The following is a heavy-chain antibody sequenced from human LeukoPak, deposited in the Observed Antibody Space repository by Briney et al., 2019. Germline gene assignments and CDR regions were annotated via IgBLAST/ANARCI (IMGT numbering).Heavy chain of an antibody. CDR2: IVVGSGNT. Sequence: EASVKVSCKASGFTFTSSAMQWVRQARGQRLERIGWIVVGSGNTNYAQKFQERVTITRDMSTSTAYMELSSLRSEDTAVYYCAAVVAPGTSAAGDYWGQGTLVTVSS. CDR3: AAVVAPGTSAAGDY. D-gene: IGHD6-13*01. J-gene: IGHJ4*02. CDR1: GFTFTSSA. V-gene: IGHV1-58*02.